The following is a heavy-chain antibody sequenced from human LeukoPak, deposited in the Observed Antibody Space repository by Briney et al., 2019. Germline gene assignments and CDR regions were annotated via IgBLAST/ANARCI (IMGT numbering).Heavy chain of an antibody. D-gene: IGHD3-3*01. CDR3: AREVLGDFWSGYYGSTRYFQH. Sequence: PSETLSLTCAVYGGSFSGYYRSWIRQPPGKGLEWIGEINHSGSTNYNPSLKSRVTISVDTSKNQFSLKLSSVTAADTAVYYCAREVLGDFWSGYYGSTRYFQHWGQGTLVTVSS. V-gene: IGHV4-34*01. CDR2: INHSGST. J-gene: IGHJ1*01. CDR1: GGSFSGYY.